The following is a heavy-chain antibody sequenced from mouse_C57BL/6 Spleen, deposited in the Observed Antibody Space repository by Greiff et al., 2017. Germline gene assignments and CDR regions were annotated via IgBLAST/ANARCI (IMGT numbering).Heavy chain of an antibody. V-gene: IGHV3-6*01. D-gene: IGHD1-1*01. CDR1: GYSITSGYY. CDR3: ASYYGSNNWYFDV. CDR2: ISYDGSN. J-gene: IGHJ1*03. Sequence: ESGPGLVKPSQSLSLTCSVTGYSITSGYYWNWIRQFPGNKLEWMGYISYDGSNNYNPSLKNRISITRDTSKNQFFLKLNSVTTEDTATYYCASYYGSNNWYFDVWGTGTTVTVSS.